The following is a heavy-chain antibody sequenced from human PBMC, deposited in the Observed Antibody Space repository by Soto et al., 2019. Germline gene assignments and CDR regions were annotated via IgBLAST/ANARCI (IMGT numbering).Heavy chain of an antibody. J-gene: IGHJ3*02. D-gene: IGHD3-22*01. V-gene: IGHV4-39*01. CDR1: GGSISSSSYY. CDR3: ARLTRLYYYDNSAQYPGI. CDR2: IYYTDRS. Sequence: QLQLQESGPGLVKPSETLSLTCTVSGGSISSSSYYWGWIRQPPGKGLEWIASIYYTDRSYYNPSLKSRVTISVDTSKNQFSLKLSSVTAADTAVYYCARLTRLYYYDNSAQYPGIWGQGTMVTVSS.